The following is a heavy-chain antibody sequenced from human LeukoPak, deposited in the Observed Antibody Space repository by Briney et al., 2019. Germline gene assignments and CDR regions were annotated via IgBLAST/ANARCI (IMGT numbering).Heavy chain of an antibody. Sequence: PSQTLSLTCTVSGGSISSGSYYWSWIRQPAGKGLEWIGRIYTCGSTNYNPSLKSRVTISVDTSKNQFSLKLSSVTAADTAVYYCARGGRPLTYVGYWGQGTLVTVSS. CDR2: IYTCGST. CDR1: GGSISSGSYY. D-gene: IGHD1-14*01. V-gene: IGHV4-61*02. CDR3: ARGGRPLTYVGY. J-gene: IGHJ4*02.